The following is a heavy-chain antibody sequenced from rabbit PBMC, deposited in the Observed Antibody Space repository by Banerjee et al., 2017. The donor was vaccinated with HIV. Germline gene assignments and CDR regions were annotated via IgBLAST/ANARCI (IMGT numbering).Heavy chain of an antibody. Sequence: QQQLEESGGGLVKPGGTLTLTCKASGIDFSSHYYMCWVRQAPGKGLEWIACIYTSSGSTYYASWAKGRFTISKTSSTTVTLQMTSLTAADTATYFCARDRVDYGGGGAVFELWGPGTLVTVS. CDR3: ARDRVDYGGGGAVFEL. D-gene: IGHD2-1*01. J-gene: IGHJ2*01. CDR2: IYTSSGST. V-gene: IGHV1S45*01. CDR1: GIDFSSHYY.